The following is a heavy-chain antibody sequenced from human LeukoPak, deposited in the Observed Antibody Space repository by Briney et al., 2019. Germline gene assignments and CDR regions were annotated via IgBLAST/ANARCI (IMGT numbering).Heavy chain of an antibody. V-gene: IGHV3-23*01. D-gene: IGHD6-13*01. CDR3: AKRRYDTSSLDWFDL. Sequence: GGSLRLSCAASGFTFSSYGMSWVRQAAGKGLEGVSTISATGANTYYADSVKGRFTISRDNSKSTLYLQMNSLRVEDAAVYYCAKRRYDTSSLDWFDLWGQGTLVTVSS. CDR1: GFTFSSYG. CDR2: ISATGANT. J-gene: IGHJ5*02.